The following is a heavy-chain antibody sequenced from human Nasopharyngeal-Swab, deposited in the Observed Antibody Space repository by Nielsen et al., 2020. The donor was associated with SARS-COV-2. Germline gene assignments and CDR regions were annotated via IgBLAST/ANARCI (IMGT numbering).Heavy chain of an antibody. CDR3: ARAIVGGTFAFAY. CDR1: GYSFSTYW. J-gene: IGHJ4*02. D-gene: IGHD1-26*01. CDR2: ISNDGRTT. Sequence: GVLKISCAASGYSFSTYWIHWVRQAPGKGLVWISGISNDGRTTEYADSVKGRFSISRDNAKNTLYLQMTSLRAEDTAVYYCARAIVGGTFAFAYWGQGTLVTVSS. V-gene: IGHV3-74*03.